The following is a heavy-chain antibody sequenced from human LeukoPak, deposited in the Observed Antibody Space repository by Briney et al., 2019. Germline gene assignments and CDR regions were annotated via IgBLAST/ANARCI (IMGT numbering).Heavy chain of an antibody. CDR3: ARDFGRHYYDSSGYAVFDY. Sequence: SETLSLTCTVSGGSISSSSYYWGWIRQPPGRGLEWNGRNYYSGSTYYNPSLKSRVTISVDTSKNQFSLKLSSVTAADTAVYYCARDFGRHYYDSSGYAVFDYWGQGTLVTVSS. J-gene: IGHJ4*02. D-gene: IGHD3-22*01. V-gene: IGHV4-39*07. CDR2: NYYSGST. CDR1: GGSISSSSYY.